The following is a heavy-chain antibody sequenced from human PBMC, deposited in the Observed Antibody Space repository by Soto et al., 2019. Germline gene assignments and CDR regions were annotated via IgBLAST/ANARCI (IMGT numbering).Heavy chain of an antibody. CDR3: ARDLGWLQYYYGMDV. CDR1: GFTFSSYG. J-gene: IGHJ6*02. Sequence: LSLTCAASGFTFSSYGMHWVRQAPGKGLEWVAVIWYDGSNKYYADSVKGRFTISRDNSKNTLYLQMNSLRAEDTAVYYCARDLGWLQYYYGMDVWGQGTTVTVSS. CDR2: IWYDGSNK. V-gene: IGHV3-33*01. D-gene: IGHD5-12*01.